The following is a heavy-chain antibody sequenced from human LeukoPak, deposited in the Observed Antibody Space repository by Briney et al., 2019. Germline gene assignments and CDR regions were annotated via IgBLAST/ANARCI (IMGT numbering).Heavy chain of an antibody. CDR1: EFTFSNYV. V-gene: IGHV3-23*01. CDR2: IRQSGDIT. D-gene: IGHD2-21*01. CDR3: ARHIPFDC. J-gene: IGHJ4*02. Sequence: PGGSLRLSCAASEFTFSNYVMNWVRQAPGKGLEWVSSIRQSGDITYYADSVKGRFTISRDNAKNSLYLQMDSLRAEDTAVYYCARHIPFDCWGQGTLVTVSS.